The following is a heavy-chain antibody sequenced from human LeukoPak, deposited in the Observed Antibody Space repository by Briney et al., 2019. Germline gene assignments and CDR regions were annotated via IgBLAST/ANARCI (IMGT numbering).Heavy chain of an antibody. J-gene: IGHJ4*02. CDR2: IKSKTDGGTT. CDR1: GFTFSNAW. V-gene: IGHV3-15*01. D-gene: IGHD3-16*02. Sequence: SGGSLRLSCAAPGFTFSNAWMSWVRQAPGKGLEWVGRIKSKTDGGTTDYAAPVKGRFTISRDDSKNTLYLQMNSLKTEDTGVYYCTTGHGMLKFGGVIVTSQFDYWGQGTLVTVSS. CDR3: TTGHGMLKFGGVIVTSQFDY.